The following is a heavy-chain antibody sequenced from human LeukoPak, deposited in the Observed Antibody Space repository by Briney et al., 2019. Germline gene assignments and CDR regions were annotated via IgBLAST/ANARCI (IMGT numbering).Heavy chain of an antibody. CDR1: GGSISSYY. D-gene: IGHD3-10*01. CDR2: IYYSGST. Sequence: TSATLSLTCTVSGGSISSYYWSWIRQPPGKGLEWIGYIYYSGSTNYNPSLKSRVTISVDTSKNQFSLKLSSVAAADTAVYYCARVGSGNYAFDIWGQGTMVTVSS. CDR3: ARVGSGNYAFDI. V-gene: IGHV4-59*01. J-gene: IGHJ3*02.